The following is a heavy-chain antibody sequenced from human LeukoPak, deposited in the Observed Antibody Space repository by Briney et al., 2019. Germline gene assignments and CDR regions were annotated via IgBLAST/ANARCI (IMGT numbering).Heavy chain of an antibody. CDR3: ARDENYYDSSGYFSLFDY. CDR2: IKQDGSEK. J-gene: IGHJ4*02. Sequence: PGGSLRLSCAASGFTFSNYAMSWVRQAPGKGLEWVANIKQDGSEKYYVDSVKGRFTISRDNAKNSLYLQMNSLRAEDTAVYYCARDENYYDSSGYFSLFDYWGQGTLVTVSS. V-gene: IGHV3-7*01. CDR1: GFTFSNYA. D-gene: IGHD3-22*01.